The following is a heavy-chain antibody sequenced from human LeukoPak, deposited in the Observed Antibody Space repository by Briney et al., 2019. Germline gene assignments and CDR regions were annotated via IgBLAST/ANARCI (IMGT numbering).Heavy chain of an antibody. V-gene: IGHV4-59*01. J-gene: IGHJ4*02. D-gene: IGHD1-26*01. Sequence: ASETLSLTCTVSGGSISSYYWSWIRQPPGKGLEWIGYIYYSGSTNYNPSLKSRVTISVDTSKNQFSLRLSSVTAADTAVHYCAREATLERYFDYWGQGTLVTVSS. CDR3: AREATLERYFDY. CDR2: IYYSGST. CDR1: GGSISSYY.